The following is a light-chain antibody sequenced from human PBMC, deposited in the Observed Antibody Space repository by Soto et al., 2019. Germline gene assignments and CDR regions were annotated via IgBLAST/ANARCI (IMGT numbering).Light chain of an antibody. J-gene: IGLJ1*01. CDR2: SNN. V-gene: IGLV1-44*01. CDR1: SSNIGSNT. CDR3: AAWDDSLNGPLYV. Sequence: QSVLTQPPSAAGTPGQRVTISCSGISSNIGSNTVNWYQQLPGTAPKLLIYSNNQRPSGVPDRFSGSKSGTSASLAISGLQSEDEADYYCAAWDDSLNGPLYVFGTGTKVTVL.